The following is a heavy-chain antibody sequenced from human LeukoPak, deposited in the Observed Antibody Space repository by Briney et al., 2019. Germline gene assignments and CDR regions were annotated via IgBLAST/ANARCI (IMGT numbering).Heavy chain of an antibody. CDR2: IRYDGSNT. CDR1: GFTFSSYG. J-gene: IGHJ4*02. CDR3: AKSGGGEFPALLGYFDY. D-gene: IGHD3-16*01. Sequence: GGSLRPSCAASGFTFSSYGMHWVRQAPGKGLEWVAFIRYDGSNTYYADSVKGRFTISRDNSKNTLYLQMNSLRAEDTAVYYCAKSGGGEFPALLGYFDYWGQGTLVTVSS. V-gene: IGHV3-30*02.